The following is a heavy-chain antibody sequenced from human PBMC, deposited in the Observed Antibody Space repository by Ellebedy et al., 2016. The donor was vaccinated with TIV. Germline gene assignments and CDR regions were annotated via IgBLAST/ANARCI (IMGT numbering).Heavy chain of an antibody. V-gene: IGHV1-18*01. CDR3: ARQTTSTFEI. D-gene: IGHD1-7*01. CDR2: ISAYNGNT. Sequence: AASVTVSCKASGYTFTSYGISWVRQAPGQGLEWMGWISAYNGNTNYAQKLQGRVTMTTDTSTSTAYMGLRSLRSDDTAVYYCARQTTSTFEIWGQGTMVTVSS. J-gene: IGHJ3*02. CDR1: GYTFTSYG.